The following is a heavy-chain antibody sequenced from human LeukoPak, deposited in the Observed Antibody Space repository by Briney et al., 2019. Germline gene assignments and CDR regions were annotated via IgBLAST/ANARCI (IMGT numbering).Heavy chain of an antibody. D-gene: IGHD2-15*01. J-gene: IGHJ4*02. CDR1: GYSFASYW. CDR3: ARPDCSGGNCYLLIY. V-gene: IGHV5-10-1*01. Sequence: GECLRISCKGSGYSFASYWISWVRQMPGKGLQWMGRIDPCDSYTDYSPSLQGHVTMSADKSISAAYLQWSSLKASDTAMYYCARPDCSGGNCYLLIYWGQGSLVTVSS. CDR2: IDPCDSYT.